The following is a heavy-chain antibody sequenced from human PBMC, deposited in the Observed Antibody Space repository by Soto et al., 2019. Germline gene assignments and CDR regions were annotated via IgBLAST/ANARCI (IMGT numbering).Heavy chain of an antibody. CDR3: ARQGSTGGAYFYGMDV. CDR2: IYPDDSDR. J-gene: IGHJ6*02. D-gene: IGHD3-16*01. CDR1: GYSFVNYW. V-gene: IGHV5-51*01. Sequence: HGESLKISCQGSGYSFVNYWIAWVRQMPGKGLEWMGIIYPDDSDRRYSPSFQGQVTVSVDKSINTAYLQWSSLRASDTAVYYCARQGSTGGAYFYGMDVWGPGTTVTVSS.